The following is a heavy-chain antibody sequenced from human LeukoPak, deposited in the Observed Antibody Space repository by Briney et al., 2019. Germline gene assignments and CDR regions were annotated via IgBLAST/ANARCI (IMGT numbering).Heavy chain of an antibody. CDR3: ARSSSMDY. CDR1: GYTFTSYD. D-gene: IGHD2/OR15-2a*01. Sequence: ASVKVSCMPSGYTFTSYDISWVRQATGQGLEWMGWINPNSGNIGYAQKFQGRVTMTRNTSISAAYMELSSLRSEDTAVYYCARSSSMDYWGQGTLVTVSS. CDR2: INPNSGNI. J-gene: IGHJ4*02. V-gene: IGHV1-8*01.